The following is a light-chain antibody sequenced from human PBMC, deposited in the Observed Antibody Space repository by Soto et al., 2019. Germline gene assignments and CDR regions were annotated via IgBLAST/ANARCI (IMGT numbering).Light chain of an antibody. CDR1: QSVNNN. CDR3: QRYNSWPLT. Sequence: EIVMTQSPATLSVSPGERATLSCRASQSVNNNLAWYQQKPGQAPRLLIYGASATATGIPARFSGSGSGTEFTLTISSLQSEDFAVYYCQRYNSWPLTFGGGTRVEIK. V-gene: IGKV3-15*01. CDR2: GAS. J-gene: IGKJ4*01.